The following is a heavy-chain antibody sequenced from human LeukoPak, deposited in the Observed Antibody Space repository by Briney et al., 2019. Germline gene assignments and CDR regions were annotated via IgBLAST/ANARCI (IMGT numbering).Heavy chain of an antibody. CDR2: IYWDDAK. D-gene: IGHD2-2*01. V-gene: IGHV2-5*02. Sequence: SGPTRVNPTQTLTLSCTFSGFSLSTSGVDVGWIRQPPGKALEWLALIYWDDAKRYSPSLKSRLTITKDTSKNQVVLTMTNMDPVDTATYYCAHRATYALHFDYWGQGTLVTVSP. CDR3: AHRATYALHFDY. CDR1: GFSLSTSGVD. J-gene: IGHJ4*02.